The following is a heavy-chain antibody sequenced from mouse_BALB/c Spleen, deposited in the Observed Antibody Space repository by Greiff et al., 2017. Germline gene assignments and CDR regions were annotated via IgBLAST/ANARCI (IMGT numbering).Heavy chain of an antibody. D-gene: IGHD1-1*01. CDR2: IDPSNSET. J-gene: IGHJ4*01. CDR3: ERPRITLYYAMDY. Sequence: VKLVESGPELVRPGASVKMSCKASGYTFTSYWMHWVQQRPGQGLEWIGMIDPSNSETRLNQKFKDKATLNVDKSSNTAYMQLSSLTSEDSAVYYCERPRITLYYAMDYWGQGTSVTVSS. V-gene: IGHV1S127*01. CDR1: GYTFTSYW.